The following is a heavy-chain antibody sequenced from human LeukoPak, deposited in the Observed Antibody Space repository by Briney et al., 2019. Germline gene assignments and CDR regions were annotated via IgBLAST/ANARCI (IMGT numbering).Heavy chain of an antibody. CDR1: GFSFSSYA. V-gene: IGHV3-23*01. CDR3: AKTQGAMVRGVINFDY. J-gene: IGHJ4*02. D-gene: IGHD3-10*01. CDR2: ISGSGGST. Sequence: PGGSLRLSCAASGFSFSSYAMSWVRQAPGKGLEWVSAISGSGGSTYYADSVKGRFTISRDNSKNTLYLQMNSLRAEDTAVYYCAKTQGAMVRGVINFDYWGQGTLVTVSS.